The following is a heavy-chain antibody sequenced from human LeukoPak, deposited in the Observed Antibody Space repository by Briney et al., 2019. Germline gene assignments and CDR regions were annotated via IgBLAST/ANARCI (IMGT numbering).Heavy chain of an antibody. D-gene: IGHD3-10*01. CDR2: IYYTGST. Sequence: PSETLSLTCTVSGGSISSTTYYWGWSRQPPGKGLEWIGTIYYTGSTYYNPSLKSRVTIFIDTSKNQFSLKLSSATAADTAVYYCARDPSDSYYYMDVWGKGTTVTVSS. J-gene: IGHJ6*03. CDR1: GGSISSTTYY. CDR3: ARDPSDSYYYMDV. V-gene: IGHV4-39*07.